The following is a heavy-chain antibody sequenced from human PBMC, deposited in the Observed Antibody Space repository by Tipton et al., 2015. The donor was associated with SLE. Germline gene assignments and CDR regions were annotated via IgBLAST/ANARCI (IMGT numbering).Heavy chain of an antibody. J-gene: IGHJ6*02. CDR2: VFHSGST. V-gene: IGHV4-38-2*01. D-gene: IGHD4-17*01. CDR1: GYSISSDYY. CDR3: ASGTTVTTSPLVYYAMDV. Sequence: TLSLTCAVSGYSISSDYYWGWIRQPPGKGLEWVGSVFHSGSTSYNPSLKSRLTISVDTSKNQFSLKVNSVTAADRAVYYCASGTTVTTSPLVYYAMDVWGQGTTVTVSS.